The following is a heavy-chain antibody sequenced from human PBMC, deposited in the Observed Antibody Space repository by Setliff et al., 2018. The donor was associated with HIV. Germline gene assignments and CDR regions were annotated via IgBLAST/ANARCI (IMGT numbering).Heavy chain of an antibody. CDR2: IIPIFGTA. D-gene: IGHD6-19*01. V-gene: IGHV1-69*13. J-gene: IGHJ3*01. CDR1: GGTFSSYA. CDR3: ARDRSGIAVAAPDAFDV. Sequence: SVKVSCKASGGTFSSYAISWVRQAPGQVLEWMGGIIPIFGTANYAQKFQGRVTITADESTSTAYMELSSLISEYTAVYHCARDRSGIAVAAPDAFDVWGQGTMVTVSS.